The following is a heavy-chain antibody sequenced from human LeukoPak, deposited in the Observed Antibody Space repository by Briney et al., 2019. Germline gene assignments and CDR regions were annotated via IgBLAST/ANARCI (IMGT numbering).Heavy chain of an antibody. CDR1: GYTFTGYY. J-gene: IGHJ4*02. V-gene: IGHV1-2*02. D-gene: IGHD3-10*01. Sequence: ASVKVSCKASGYTFTGYYMHWVRQAPGQGREWMGWINPNSGGTNYAQKFQGRVTMTRDTSISTAYMELSRLRSDDTAVYYCARALTGSGSQLFDYWGQGTLVTVSS. CDR2: INPNSGGT. CDR3: ARALTGSGSQLFDY.